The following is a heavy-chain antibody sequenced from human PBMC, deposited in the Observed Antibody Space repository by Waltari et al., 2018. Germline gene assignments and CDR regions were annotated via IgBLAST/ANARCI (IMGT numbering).Heavy chain of an antibody. D-gene: IGHD4-17*01. V-gene: IGHV1-69*13. CDR1: GGPFSSCA. CDR2: IIPIFGTA. Sequence: QVQLVQSGAEMKKPGSSVKVSCRASGGPFSSCAISWGRPAPGQGLEWMGGIIPIFGTANYAQKFQGRVTITADESTSTAYMELSSLRSEDTAVYYFASTPTVTTDYYYYYGMDVWGQGTTVTVSS. J-gene: IGHJ6*02. CDR3: ASTPTVTTDYYYYYGMDV.